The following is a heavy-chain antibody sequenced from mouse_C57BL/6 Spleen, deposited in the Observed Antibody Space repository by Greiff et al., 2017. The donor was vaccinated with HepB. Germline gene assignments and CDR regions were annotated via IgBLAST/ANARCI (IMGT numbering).Heavy chain of an antibody. D-gene: IGHD1-1*01. J-gene: IGHJ1*03. CDR1: GYTFTSYW. Sequence: VQLQQPGAELVRPGSSVKLSCKASGYTFTSYWMDWVKQRPGQGLEWIGNIYPSDSETHYNQKFKDKATLTVDKSSSTAYMQLSSLTSEDSAVYYCARGGITTVVAPDVWGTGTTVTVSS. V-gene: IGHV1-61*01. CDR3: ARGGITTVVAPDV. CDR2: IYPSDSET.